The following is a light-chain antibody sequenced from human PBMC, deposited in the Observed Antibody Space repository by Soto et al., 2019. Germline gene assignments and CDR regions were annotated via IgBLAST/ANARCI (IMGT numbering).Light chain of an antibody. Sequence: ETVLTQSPGTLTLSPGEGATLSCRASQTVSSNFLAWYRQKPGQAPRLLIYGASTRATGVPDRFGGSGSGTDFTLTISRLEPEDFAVYFCHQYGNSPHTFGQGTKVDI. CDR2: GAS. CDR3: HQYGNSPHT. CDR1: QTVSSNF. J-gene: IGKJ1*01. V-gene: IGKV3-20*01.